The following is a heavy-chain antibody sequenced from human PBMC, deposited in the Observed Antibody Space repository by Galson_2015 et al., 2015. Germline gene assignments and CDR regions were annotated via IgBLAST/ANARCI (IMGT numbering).Heavy chain of an antibody. CDR1: GYTFTSYG. V-gene: IGHV1-18*04. D-gene: IGHD6-19*01. CDR3: ARGREYSSGWYGSGFYYGMDV. J-gene: IGHJ6*02. CDR2: ISAYNGNT. Sequence: SVKVSCKASGYTFTSYGISWVRQAPGQGLEWMGWISAYNGNTNYAQKLQGRVTMTTDTSTSTAYMELRSLRSDDTAAYYCARGREYSSGWYGSGFYYGMDVWGQGTTVTVSS.